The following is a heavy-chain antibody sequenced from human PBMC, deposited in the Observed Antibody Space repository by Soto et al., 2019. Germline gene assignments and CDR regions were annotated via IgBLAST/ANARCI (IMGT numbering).Heavy chain of an antibody. CDR1: GGYISSGGYY. V-gene: IGHV4-31*03. D-gene: IGHD1-20*01. CDR3: ARELSGIPGHGYGMDV. Sequence: SETLSLTCTVSGGYISSGGYYCSWIRQHPGKGLEWIGYIYYSGSTYYNPSLKSRVTISVDTSKNQFSLKLSSLRSEDTAVYYCARELSGIPGHGYGMDVWGQGTTVTVSS. J-gene: IGHJ6*02. CDR2: IYYSGST.